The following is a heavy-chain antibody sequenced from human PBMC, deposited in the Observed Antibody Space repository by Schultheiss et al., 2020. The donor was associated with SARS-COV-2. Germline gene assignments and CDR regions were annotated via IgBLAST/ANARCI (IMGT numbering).Heavy chain of an antibody. Sequence: SETLSLTCTVSGGSISSSDCNWGWIRQPPGKGLEWIGSIYYSGSTYYNPSLKSRVTISVDTSKNQFSLKLSSVTAADTAVYYCARERPRDAFDIWGQGTMVTVSS. CDR1: GGSISSSDCN. CDR3: ARERPRDAFDI. V-gene: IGHV4-39*07. CDR2: IYYSGST. J-gene: IGHJ3*02.